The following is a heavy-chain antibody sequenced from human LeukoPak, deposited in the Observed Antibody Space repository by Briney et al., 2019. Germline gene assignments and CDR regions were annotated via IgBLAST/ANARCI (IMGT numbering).Heavy chain of an antibody. CDR3: ARVDSSGDYFDY. CDR2: ISSSSSCI. J-gene: IGHJ4*02. Sequence: PGGSLRLSCAASGFTFSSYSMNWVRQAPGKGLEWVSSISSSSSCIYYADSVKGRFTISRDNAKNSLYLQMNSLRAEDTAVYYCARVDSSGDYFDYWGQGTLVTVSS. D-gene: IGHD6-19*01. CDR1: GFTFSSYS. V-gene: IGHV3-21*01.